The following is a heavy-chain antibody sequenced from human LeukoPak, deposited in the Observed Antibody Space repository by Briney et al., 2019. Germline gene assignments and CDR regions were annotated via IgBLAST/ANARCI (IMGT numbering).Heavy chain of an antibody. D-gene: IGHD6-19*01. J-gene: IGHJ4*02. CDR2: ISYDGSNK. CDR3: ASSRSGWIYFDY. Sequence: GGSLRLSCAASGFIFSSYAMHWVRQAPGKGLEWVAMISYDGSNKFCADSVKGRFTISRDNSKNTLFLQVNSLRAEDTAVYYCASSRSGWIYFDYWGQGTLVTVSS. V-gene: IGHV3-30*04. CDR1: GFIFSSYA.